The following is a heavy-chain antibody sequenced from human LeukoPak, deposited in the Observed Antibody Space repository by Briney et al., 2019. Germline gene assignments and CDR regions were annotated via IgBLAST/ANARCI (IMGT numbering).Heavy chain of an antibody. CDR1: GFTFSSYA. CDR2: ISGSGGST. V-gene: IGHV3-23*01. CDR3: ARGVARTGYFIDY. D-gene: IGHD2-15*01. Sequence: PGGSLRLSCAASGFTFSSYAMSWVRQAPGKGLEWVSAISGSGGSTYYADSVKGRFTISRDNSKNTLFLRMSSLRAEDTAVYYCARGVARTGYFIDYWGQGTLVTVSS. J-gene: IGHJ4*02.